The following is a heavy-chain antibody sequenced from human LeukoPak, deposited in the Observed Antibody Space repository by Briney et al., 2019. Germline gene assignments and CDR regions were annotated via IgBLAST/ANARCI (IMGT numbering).Heavy chain of an antibody. CDR3: ARDSSVEMATINAFDI. CDR1: GGSISSYY. CDR2: IYYSGST. V-gene: IGHV4-59*06. J-gene: IGHJ3*02. Sequence: SETLSLTCTVSGGSISSYYWSWIRQHPGKGLEWIGYIYYSGSTYYNPSLKSRVTISVDTSKNQFSLKLSSVTAADTAVYYCARDSSVEMATINAFDIWGQGTMVTVSS. D-gene: IGHD5-24*01.